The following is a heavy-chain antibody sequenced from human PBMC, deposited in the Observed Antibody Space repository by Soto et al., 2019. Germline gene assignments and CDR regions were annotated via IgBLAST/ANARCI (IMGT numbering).Heavy chain of an antibody. V-gene: IGHV4-59*01. CDR3: ACSMTPLNWFDP. CDR1: GGSTSSYY. Sequence: SETLSLTCTVSGGSTSSYYWSWIQQPPGKGLEWIGYIYYSGSTNYNPSLKSRVTISVDTSKNQFSLKLSSVTAADTAVYYCACSMTPLNWFDPWGQGTLVTVSS. D-gene: IGHD6-13*01. CDR2: IYYSGST. J-gene: IGHJ5*02.